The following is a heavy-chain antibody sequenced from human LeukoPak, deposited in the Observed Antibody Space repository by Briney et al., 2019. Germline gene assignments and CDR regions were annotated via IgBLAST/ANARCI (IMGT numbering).Heavy chain of an antibody. J-gene: IGHJ6*02. CDR1: GGSISSYY. CDR3: ARDRRRIVVVPAAKGGYYYYGMDV. V-gene: IGHV4-59*12. D-gene: IGHD2-2*01. CDR2: IYYSGST. Sequence: SETLSLTCTVSGGSISSYYWSWIRQPPGKGLEWIGYIYYSGSTNYNPSLKSRVTISVDTSKNQFSLKLSSVTAADTAVYYCARDRRRIVVVPAAKGGYYYYGMDVWGQGTTVTVSS.